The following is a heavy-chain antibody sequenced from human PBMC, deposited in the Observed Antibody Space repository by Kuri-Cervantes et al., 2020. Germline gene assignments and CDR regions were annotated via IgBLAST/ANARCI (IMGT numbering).Heavy chain of an antibody. CDR2: INPSGGST. CDR1: GYTFTSYY. D-gene: IGHD3-10*01. CDR3: ARGDYYGSGGYYIPLDY. V-gene: IGHV1-46*01. Sequence: ASVKVSCKASGYTFTSYYMHWLRQAPGQGLEWMGIINPSGGSTSYAQQFQGRVTMTRDTSTSTVYMELSSLRFEDTAVYYWARGDYYGSGGYYIPLDYWGQGTLVTVSS. J-gene: IGHJ4*02.